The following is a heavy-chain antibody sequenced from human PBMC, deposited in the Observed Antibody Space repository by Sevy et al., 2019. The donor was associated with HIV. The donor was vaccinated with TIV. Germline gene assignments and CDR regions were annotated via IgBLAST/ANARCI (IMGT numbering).Heavy chain of an antibody. CDR3: ASQGREYLRWFDP. D-gene: IGHD2-2*01. Sequence: GGSLRLSCAASGFTVSSNYMSWVRQAPGKGLEWVSVIYSGGSTYYADSVKGRFTISRDNSKNTLNLQMNSLRAEDTAVYYCASQGREYLRWFDPWGQRTLVTVSS. J-gene: IGHJ5*02. CDR2: IYSGGST. CDR1: GFTVSSNY. V-gene: IGHV3-53*01.